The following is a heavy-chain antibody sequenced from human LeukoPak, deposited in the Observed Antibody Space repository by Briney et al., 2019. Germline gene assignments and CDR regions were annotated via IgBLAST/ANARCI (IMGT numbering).Heavy chain of an antibody. J-gene: IGHJ4*02. V-gene: IGHV3-23*01. Sequence: LSGGSLRLSCAASGFTFSSYAMSWVRQAPGKGLEWVSAISGSGGSTYYADSVKGRFTISRDNSKNTLYLQMNSLRAEDTAVYYCAKEGYDSSGYYSYYFDHWGQGTLVTVSS. CDR2: ISGSGGST. CDR3: AKEGYDSSGYYSYYFDH. D-gene: IGHD3-22*01. CDR1: GFTFSSYA.